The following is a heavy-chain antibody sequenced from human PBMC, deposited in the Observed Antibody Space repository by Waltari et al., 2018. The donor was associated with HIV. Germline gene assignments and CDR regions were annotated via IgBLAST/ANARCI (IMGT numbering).Heavy chain of an antibody. CDR2: IWYDGSNK. V-gene: IGHV3-33*01. Sequence: QVQLVESGGGVVQPGRSLRLSCAASGFTFSSYGMHWVRKAPGKGLEWVAVIWYDGSNKYYADSVRGRCTISRDNSKNTLYLQMNSLRSEDTAVYYCARETTVTPFDYWGQGTLVTVSS. J-gene: IGHJ4*02. CDR1: GFTFSSYG. CDR3: ARETTVTPFDY. D-gene: IGHD4-17*01.